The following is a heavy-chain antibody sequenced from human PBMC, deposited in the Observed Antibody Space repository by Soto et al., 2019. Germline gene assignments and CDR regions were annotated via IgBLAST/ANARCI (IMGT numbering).Heavy chain of an antibody. CDR3: ARDQSGDHVWGSYRYTVYYYGMDV. CDR1: GYTFTSYY. J-gene: IGHJ6*02. D-gene: IGHD3-16*02. V-gene: IGHV1-46*01. Sequence: ASVKVSCKASGYTFTSYYMHWVRQAPGQGLEWMGIINPSGGSTSYAQKFQGRVTVTRDTSTSTVYMELSSLRSEDTAVYYCARDQSGDHVWGSYRYTVYYYGMDVWGQGTTVTVSS. CDR2: INPSGGST.